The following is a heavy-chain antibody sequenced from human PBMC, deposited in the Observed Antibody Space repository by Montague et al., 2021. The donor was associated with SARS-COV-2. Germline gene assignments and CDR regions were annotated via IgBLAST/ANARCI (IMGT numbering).Heavy chain of an antibody. CDR1: GXSISSSSYY. J-gene: IGHJ6*02. Sequence: SETLSLTCTVSGXSISSSSYYWGWIRQPPGKGLEWIGSIYYSGSTYYNPCLKSRVTISVDTSKNQFSLNLTSVTAADTAVYYCARGEILTANSGYTYHGMDVWGQGTTVTVSS. CDR2: IYYSGST. CDR3: ARGEILTANSGYTYHGMDV. D-gene: IGHD3-9*01. V-gene: IGHV4-39*07.